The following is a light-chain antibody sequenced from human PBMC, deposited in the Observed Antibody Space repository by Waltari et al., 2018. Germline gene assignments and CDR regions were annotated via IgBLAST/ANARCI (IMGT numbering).Light chain of an antibody. CDR2: EDT. V-gene: IGLV1-51*02. Sequence: QSVLTQPPSVSAAPGQRVTISCSGGSSTIGHNYVSWYRQFPGTAPKLFIYEDTERPSGIPGRFSGSKSGTSATLDITGLQAGDEADYYCGTWDSSLSGAVFGGGTHLTVL. J-gene: IGLJ7*01. CDR3: GTWDSSLSGAV. CDR1: SSTIGHNY.